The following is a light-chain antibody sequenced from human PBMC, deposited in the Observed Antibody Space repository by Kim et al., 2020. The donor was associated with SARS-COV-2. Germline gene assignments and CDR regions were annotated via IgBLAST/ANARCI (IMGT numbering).Light chain of an antibody. Sequence: SASVGDRVTITCRASQSISSYLNWYQQKPGKAPKLLIYAASSLQSGVPSRFSGSGSGTDFTLTISSLQPEDFATFYCQQSYSTPPSFGQGTKLEI. CDR1: QSISSY. CDR3: QQSYSTPPS. V-gene: IGKV1-39*01. CDR2: AAS. J-gene: IGKJ2*03.